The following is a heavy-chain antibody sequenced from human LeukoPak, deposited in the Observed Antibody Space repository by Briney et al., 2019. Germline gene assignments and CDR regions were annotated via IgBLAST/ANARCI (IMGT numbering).Heavy chain of an antibody. V-gene: IGHV1-2*02. J-gene: IGHJ4*02. D-gene: IGHD6-19*01. CDR1: GYTFTGYY. CDR3: ARAPPLGIAVAGKADF. CDR2: INPNSGGT. Sequence: GSVRVSCKASGYTFTGYYMHWVRQAPGEGVEWMGWINPNSGGTNYAQKFQGRVTMTRDTSISTAYMELSRLRSDDTAVYYCARAPPLGIAVAGKADFWGQGTLVTVSS.